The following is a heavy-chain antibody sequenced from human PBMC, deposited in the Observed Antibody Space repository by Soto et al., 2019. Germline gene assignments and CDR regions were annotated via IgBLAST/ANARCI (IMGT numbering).Heavy chain of an antibody. Sequence: PSETLSLTCAVSGGSISSNNWWSWVRQPPGKGLEWIGEIYHSGSTNYNPSLKSRVTISVDKSKNESSLKLSSVTAADTAVYYCARYDYANYYYGMDVWGQGTTVTVSS. V-gene: IGHV4-4*02. CDR3: ARYDYANYYYGMDV. CDR1: GGSISSNNW. D-gene: IGHD4-17*01. J-gene: IGHJ6*02. CDR2: IYHSGST.